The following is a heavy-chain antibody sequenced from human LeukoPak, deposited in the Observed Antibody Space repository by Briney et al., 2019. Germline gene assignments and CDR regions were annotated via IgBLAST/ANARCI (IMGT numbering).Heavy chain of an antibody. CDR3: ARVGDGYSVNYFDY. V-gene: IGHV3-48*02. J-gene: IGHJ4*02. CDR1: GFTFSSYS. D-gene: IGHD5-24*01. CDR2: ITSTSSTV. Sequence: GGSLRLSCAASGFTFSSYSMTWVRQAPGKGLEWVSYITSTSSTVYYADSVKGRFTVSRDNAKNSQYLQMNSLRDEDTAMFYCARVGDGYSVNYFDYWGQGTLVTVSS.